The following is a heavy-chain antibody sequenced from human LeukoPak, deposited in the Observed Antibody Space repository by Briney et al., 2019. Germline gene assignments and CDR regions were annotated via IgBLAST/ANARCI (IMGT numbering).Heavy chain of an antibody. V-gene: IGHV6-1*01. D-gene: IGHD6-19*01. CDR1: GDSVSSNSAA. CDR2: TYYRSKWYN. J-gene: IGHJ6*02. CDR3: ARDRSSGWYRDYYYYGMDV. Sequence: SQTLSLTCAISGDSVSSNSAAWNWIRQSPSRGLEWLGRTYYRSKWYNDYAVSVKSRITINPDTSKNQFSLRLNSVTPEDTAVYYCARDRSSGWYRDYYYYGMDVWGQGTTVTVSS.